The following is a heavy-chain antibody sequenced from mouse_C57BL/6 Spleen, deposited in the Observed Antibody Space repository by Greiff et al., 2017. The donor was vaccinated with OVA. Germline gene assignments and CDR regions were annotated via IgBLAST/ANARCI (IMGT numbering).Heavy chain of an antibody. D-gene: IGHD2-12*01. CDR2: ISSGSSTI. J-gene: IGHJ1*03. V-gene: IGHV5-17*01. Sequence: EVMLVESGGGLVKPGGSLKLSCAASGFTFSDYGMHWVRQAPEKGLEWVAYISSGSSTIYYADTVKGRFTISRDNAKNTLFLQMTSLRSEDTAMYYCARQLLTGYFDVWGTGTTVTVSS. CDR3: ARQLLTGYFDV. CDR1: GFTFSDYG.